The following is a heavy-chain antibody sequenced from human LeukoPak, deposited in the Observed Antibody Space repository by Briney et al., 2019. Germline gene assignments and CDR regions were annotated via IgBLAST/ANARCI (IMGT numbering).Heavy chain of an antibody. D-gene: IGHD4-11*01. J-gene: IGHJ6*03. CDR1: GYTFTGYY. V-gene: IGHV1-2*02. CDR3: ARDGGTTVHPLYYYYMDV. CDR2: INPNSGGT. Sequence: ALVKVSCKASGYTFTGYYMHWVRQAPGQGLEWMGWINPNSGGTNYAQKFQGRVTMTRDTSISTAYMELSRLRPDDTAVYYCARDGGTTVHPLYYYYMDVWGKGTTVTVSS.